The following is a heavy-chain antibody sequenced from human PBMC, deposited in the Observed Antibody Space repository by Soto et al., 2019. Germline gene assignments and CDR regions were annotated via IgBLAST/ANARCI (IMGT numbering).Heavy chain of an antibody. J-gene: IGHJ4*02. V-gene: IGHV1-3*01. CDR1: GYTFTSYA. CDR3: AREGYSYGYGAFDY. CDR2: INAGNGNT. Sequence: QVQLVQSGAEVKKPGASVKISCKASGYTFTSYAMHWVRQAPGQRLEWMGWINAGNGNTKYSQKFQGRVTITRDTSASTAYMELSSLRVEDTAMYYCAREGYSYGYGAFDYWGQGTLVTVS. D-gene: IGHD5-18*01.